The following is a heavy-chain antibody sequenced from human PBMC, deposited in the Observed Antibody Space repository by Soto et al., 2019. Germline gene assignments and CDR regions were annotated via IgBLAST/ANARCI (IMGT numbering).Heavy chain of an antibody. CDR3: ASAPACSSTSCYYFRSDAFDI. Sequence: SVKVSCKASGGTFSSYAISWVRQAPGQGLEWMGGIIPIFGTANYAQKFQGRVTITADESTSTAYMELSSLRSEDTAVYYCASAPACSSTSCYYFRSDAFDISGQGTMVTVSS. D-gene: IGHD2-2*01. V-gene: IGHV1-69*13. J-gene: IGHJ3*02. CDR2: IIPIFGTA. CDR1: GGTFSSYA.